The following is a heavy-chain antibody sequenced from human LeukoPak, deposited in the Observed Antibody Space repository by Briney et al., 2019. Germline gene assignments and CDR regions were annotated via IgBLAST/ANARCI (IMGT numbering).Heavy chain of an antibody. Sequence: PSQTLSLTCTVSGGSISSGDYYWSSIRQPPGKGLEWIGYIYYSGSTYYNPSLKSRVTISVDTSKNQFSLKLSSVTAADTAVYYCAGYCSSTSCYPLYYFDYWGQGTLVTVSS. J-gene: IGHJ4*02. CDR2: IYYSGST. V-gene: IGHV4-30-4*08. D-gene: IGHD2-2*01. CDR1: GGSISSGDYY. CDR3: AGYCSSTSCYPLYYFDY.